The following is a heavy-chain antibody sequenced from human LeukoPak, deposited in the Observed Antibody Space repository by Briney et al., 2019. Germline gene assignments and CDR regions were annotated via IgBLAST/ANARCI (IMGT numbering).Heavy chain of an antibody. CDR3: ARVIVGTAYDAFDI. Sequence: GGFLRLSCAASGFTVSSNYMSWVRQAPVKGLEWVSIIYSDGSTYYPDSVRGRFTISRDNSKNTLYLQMDSLRAEDTAVYYCARVIVGTAYDAFDIWGQGTMVTVSP. J-gene: IGHJ3*02. D-gene: IGHD1-26*01. CDR1: GFTVSSNY. V-gene: IGHV3-66*01. CDR2: IYSDGST.